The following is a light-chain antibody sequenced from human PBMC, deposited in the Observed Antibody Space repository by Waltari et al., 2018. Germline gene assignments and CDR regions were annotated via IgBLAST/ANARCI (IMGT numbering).Light chain of an antibody. V-gene: IGKV1-39*01. CDR2: AAS. CDR3: QEIYSTPSLT. J-gene: IGKJ4*01. CDR1: QNINSL. Sequence: DIQMTKSPSSLSASVGDRVTITCRASQNINSLLNWYQQKPGKAPKLLIYAASNLESGVPSRFSGSGSGTDFTLTISSLQPADFATYYCQEIYSTPSLTFGGGTTVEIK.